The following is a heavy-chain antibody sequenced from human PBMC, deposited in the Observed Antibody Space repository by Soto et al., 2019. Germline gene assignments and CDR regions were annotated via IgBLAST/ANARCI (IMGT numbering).Heavy chain of an antibody. V-gene: IGHV3-43*02. CDR3: AKADRFNRWQFSGDAFDI. CDR1: GFTFDDYA. J-gene: IGHJ3*02. D-gene: IGHD2-15*01. CDR2: ISGDGGST. Sequence: GGSLRLSCAASGFTFDDYAMHWVRQAPGKGLEWVSLISGDGGSTYYADSVKGRFTISRDHSKNSLYLQRNSLRPEDTALYHCAKADRFNRWQFSGDAFDIGGQGTMVTVSS.